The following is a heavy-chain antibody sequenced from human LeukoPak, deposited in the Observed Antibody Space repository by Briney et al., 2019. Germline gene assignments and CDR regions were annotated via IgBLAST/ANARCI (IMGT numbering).Heavy chain of an antibody. CDR2: IYYSGST. V-gene: IGHV4-59*01. J-gene: IGHJ3*02. CDR3: AREDRGYGRSGAFDI. D-gene: IGHD3-16*01. Sequence: PSETLSPTCTVSGGSISSYYWSWIRQPPGKGLEWIGYIYYSGSTNYNPSLKSRVTISVDTSKNQFSLKLSSVTAADTAVYYCAREDRGYGRSGAFDIWGQGTMVTVSS. CDR1: GGSISSYY.